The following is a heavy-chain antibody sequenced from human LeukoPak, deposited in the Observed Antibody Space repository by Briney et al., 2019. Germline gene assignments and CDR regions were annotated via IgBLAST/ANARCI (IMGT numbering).Heavy chain of an antibody. J-gene: IGHJ4*02. Sequence: SETLSLTCAVYGGSFSGYYWSWIRQPPGKGLEWIGEINHSGSTNYNPSLKSRVTISVDTSKNQFSLKLSSVTAADTAVYYCARDGRFGESYFTDYWGQGTLVTVSS. CDR1: GGSFSGYY. D-gene: IGHD3-10*01. CDR2: INHSGST. CDR3: ARDGRFGESYFTDY. V-gene: IGHV4-34*01.